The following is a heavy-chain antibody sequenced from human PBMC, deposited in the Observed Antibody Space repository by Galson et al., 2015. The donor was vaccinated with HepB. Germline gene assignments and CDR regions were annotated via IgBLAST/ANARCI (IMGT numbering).Heavy chain of an antibody. V-gene: IGHV3-23*01. CDR2: IGGSGGST. D-gene: IGHD1-14*01. CDR1: GVTLSSYA. J-gene: IGHJ3*02. Sequence: SLRLSCGASGVTLSSYAMGWVRQAPAKGLGWVSAIGGSGGSTCYADAVKGRFTISRDNSKNTLYLQMNSLRAEDTAVYYCANVDRDDAFDIWGQGTMVTVSS. CDR3: ANVDRDDAFDI.